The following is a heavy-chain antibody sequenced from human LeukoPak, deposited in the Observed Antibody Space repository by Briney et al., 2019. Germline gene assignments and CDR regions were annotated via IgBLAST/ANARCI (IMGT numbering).Heavy chain of an antibody. V-gene: IGHV3-21*01. CDR1: GFTFSSYS. CDR3: ARLVRSPQDYYYYYYMDV. Sequence: GGSLRLSCAASGFTFSSYSMNWVRQAPGKGLEWVSSISSSSSYIYYADSVKGRFTISRDNAKNSLYLQMNSLRAEDTAVYYCARLVRSPQDYYYYYYMDVWGKGTTVTVSS. CDR2: ISSSSSYI. D-gene: IGHD1-26*01. J-gene: IGHJ6*03.